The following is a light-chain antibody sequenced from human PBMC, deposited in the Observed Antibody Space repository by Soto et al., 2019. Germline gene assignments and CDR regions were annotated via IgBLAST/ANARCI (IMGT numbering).Light chain of an antibody. CDR2: DVH. CDR1: RSDVGGYNY. V-gene: IGLV2-14*01. CDR3: CSYTRSGTLS. Sequence: QSALTQPPSASGSLGQSVTISCTGTRSDVGGYNYVSWYLHHPGQAPQLLIYDVHNRPSGISARFSGSKSGNTASLTISGLQPEDTALYYCCSYTRSGTLSFGGGTKLTVL. J-gene: IGLJ2*01.